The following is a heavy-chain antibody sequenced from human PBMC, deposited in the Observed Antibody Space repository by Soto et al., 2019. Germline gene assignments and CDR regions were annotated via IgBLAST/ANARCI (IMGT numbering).Heavy chain of an antibody. V-gene: IGHV3-23*01. Sequence: EVQLLESGGGLVQPGGSLRLSCAASGFTFSSYAMSWVRQAPGKGLEWVSAISGSGGSTYYADSVKGRFTISRDNSKNTLYLQINSLRAEDTAVYYCARLEWSPRLTDAFDIWGQGTMVTVSS. CDR2: ISGSGGST. CDR3: ARLEWSPRLTDAFDI. CDR1: GFTFSSYA. J-gene: IGHJ3*02. D-gene: IGHD3-3*01.